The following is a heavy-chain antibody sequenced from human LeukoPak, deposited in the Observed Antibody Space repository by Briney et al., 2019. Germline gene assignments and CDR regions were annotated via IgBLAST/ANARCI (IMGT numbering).Heavy chain of an antibody. Sequence: GGSLRLSCSASGFTFSSYAMHWVRQAPGKRLEYVSAISSNGGSTYYADSVKGRFTISRDNSKNTLYLQMSSLRAEDTAVYYCVKDQYTAMPDAFDVWGQGTMVTVSS. V-gene: IGHV3-64D*06. CDR2: ISSNGGST. D-gene: IGHD5-18*01. J-gene: IGHJ3*01. CDR1: GFTFSSYA. CDR3: VKDQYTAMPDAFDV.